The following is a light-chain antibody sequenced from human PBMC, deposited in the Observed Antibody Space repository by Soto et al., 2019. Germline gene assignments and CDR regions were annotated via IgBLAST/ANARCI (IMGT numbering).Light chain of an antibody. J-gene: IGKJ1*01. CDR2: DVS. V-gene: IGKV3-20*01. CDR1: QSVSSSY. Sequence: EIVLTQSPGTLSLSPGERATLSCRSSQSVSSSYLAWYQQKPGKAPRLLIYDVSSRATGIPARFSGSGSGTDFTLTISRLEPEDFAVYYCQQYGSSPTFGQGTKVEIK. CDR3: QQYGSSPT.